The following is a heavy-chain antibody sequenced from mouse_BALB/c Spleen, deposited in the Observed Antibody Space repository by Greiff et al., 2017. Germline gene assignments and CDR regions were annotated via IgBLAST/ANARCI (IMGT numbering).Heavy chain of an antibody. CDR2: ISAGGSYT. J-gene: IGHJ4*01. CDR3: ARNAMDY. CDR1: GFTFSDYY. Sequence: EVQRVESGGGLVKPGGSLKLSCAASGFTFSDYYMYWVRQTPEKRLEWVATISAGGSYTYYPDSVKGRFTISRDNAKNNLYLQMSSLKSEDTAMYYCARNAMDYWGQGTSVTVSS. V-gene: IGHV5-4*02.